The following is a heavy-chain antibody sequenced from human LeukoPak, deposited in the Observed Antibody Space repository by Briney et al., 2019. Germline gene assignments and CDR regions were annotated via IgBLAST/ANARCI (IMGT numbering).Heavy chain of an antibody. CDR3: TRDHCSGDNCPSFDY. J-gene: IGHJ4*02. CDR1: GYTFTIFG. Sequence: GASVTVSCTPSGYTFTIFGISWVRQAPGQGREWMGWIGAYNGDTNYAQKFQGRVTMTTDTSTSTAYMDLRSLRSDDTAVYYCTRDHCSGDNCPSFDYWGQGTLVTVSS. D-gene: IGHD2-15*01. V-gene: IGHV1-18*04. CDR2: IGAYNGDT.